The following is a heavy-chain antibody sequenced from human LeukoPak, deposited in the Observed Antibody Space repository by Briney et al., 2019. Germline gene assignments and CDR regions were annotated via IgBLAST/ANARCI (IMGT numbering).Heavy chain of an antibody. Sequence: QASQTLSLTCTVSGDSISSGGYYWRWIRQHPGKGLEWIGYIYYSGSTYYNPSLKSRVTISVDTSKNQFSLKLSSVTAADTAVYYCARGRTYYYGSGSPNGFDYWGQGTLVTVSS. D-gene: IGHD3-10*01. CDR2: IYYSGST. CDR1: GDSISSGGYY. J-gene: IGHJ4*02. CDR3: ARGRTYYYGSGSPNGFDY. V-gene: IGHV4-31*03.